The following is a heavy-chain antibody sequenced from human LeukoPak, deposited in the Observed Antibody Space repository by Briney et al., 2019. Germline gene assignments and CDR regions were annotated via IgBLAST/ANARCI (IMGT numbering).Heavy chain of an antibody. CDR2: ISSSSSTI. Sequence: GGSLRLSCAASGFTFSSYSMNWVRQAPGKGLEWVSYISSSSSTIYYADSVKGRFTISRDNAKNSLYLQMNSLRAEDTAVYYCARAYHVEVPAARENWFDPRGQGTLVTVSS. V-gene: IGHV3-48*01. CDR3: ARAYHVEVPAARENWFDP. CDR1: GFTFSSYS. D-gene: IGHD2-2*01. J-gene: IGHJ5*02.